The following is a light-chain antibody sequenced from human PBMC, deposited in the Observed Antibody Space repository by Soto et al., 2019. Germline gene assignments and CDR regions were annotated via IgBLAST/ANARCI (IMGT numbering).Light chain of an antibody. CDR1: QSVSSN. J-gene: IGKJ1*01. CDR3: QQYNKWPPT. CDR2: GAS. V-gene: IGKV3-15*01. Sequence: LVIAQSPATLSVSPGERATLSCRASQSVSSNLAWYQQKPGQAPRLLIYGASTRATGIPGRFRGSGSGTEFTLTISSLQSEDFAVYYCQQYNKWPPTFGPGTKVDIK.